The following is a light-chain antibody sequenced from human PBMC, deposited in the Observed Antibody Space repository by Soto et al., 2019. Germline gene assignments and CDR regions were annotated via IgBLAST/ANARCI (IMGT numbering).Light chain of an antibody. Sequence: QSALTQPPSASGSPGQSVAISCTGTSSDVGGYNYVSWYQQHPGKAPKLMIYEGSKRPSGVSNRFSGSKSGNTASLTISGLQTEDEADYYCCSDARSNFVVVGGGTKLTVL. CDR1: SSDVGGYNY. J-gene: IGLJ2*01. V-gene: IGLV2-8*01. CDR2: EGS. CDR3: CSDARSNFVV.